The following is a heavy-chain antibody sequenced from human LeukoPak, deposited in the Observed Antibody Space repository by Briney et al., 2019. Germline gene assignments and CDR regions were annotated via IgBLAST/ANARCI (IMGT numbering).Heavy chain of an antibody. CDR3: ARDTRSTYDSSGYIFDY. D-gene: IGHD3-22*01. CDR1: GYTFTGYY. J-gene: IGHJ4*02. CDR2: INPNSGGT. Sequence: ASVKVSCKASGYTFTGYYMHWVRQAPGQGLEWMGWINPNSGGTNYAQKFQGRVTMTRDTSISTAYMELSRLRSDDTAVYYCARDTRSTYDSSGYIFDYWGQGTLVTVSS. V-gene: IGHV1-2*02.